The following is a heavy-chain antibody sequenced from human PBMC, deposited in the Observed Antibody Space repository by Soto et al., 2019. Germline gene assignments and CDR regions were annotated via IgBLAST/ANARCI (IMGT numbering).Heavy chain of an antibody. CDR1: GGSISSGGYY. D-gene: IGHD3-10*01. J-gene: IGHJ4*02. V-gene: IGHV4-31*03. CDR3: LGFYGSGSYTY. CDR2: IYYSGST. Sequence: SETLSLTCTVSGGSISSGGYYWSWIRQHPGKGLEWIGYIYYSGSTYYNPSLKSRVTISVDTSKNQFSLKLSSVTAADTAVYYCLGFYGSGSYTYWGQGTLVTVSS.